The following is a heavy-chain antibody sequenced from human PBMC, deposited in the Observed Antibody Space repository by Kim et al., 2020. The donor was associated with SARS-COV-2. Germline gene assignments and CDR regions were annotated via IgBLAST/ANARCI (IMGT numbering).Heavy chain of an antibody. D-gene: IGHD2-2*01. Sequence: ASVKVSCKASGYTFTSYGISWVRQAPGQGLEWMGWISSYSGNTNYAQKPQGRVTMTTDTSTSTAYMELRSLRSDDTAVYYCAREGSTDCCPLDNWGQGTLVSVSS. CDR3: AREGSTDCCPLDN. CDR1: GYTFTSYG. CDR2: ISSYSGNT. J-gene: IGHJ4*02. V-gene: IGHV1-18*01.